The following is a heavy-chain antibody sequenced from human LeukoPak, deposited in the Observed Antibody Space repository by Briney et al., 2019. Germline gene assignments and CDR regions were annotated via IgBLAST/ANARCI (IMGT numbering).Heavy chain of an antibody. CDR2: INHSGST. D-gene: IGHD5-18*01. Sequence: SETLSLTCAVYGGSFSGYYWSWIRQPPGKGLEWIGEINHSGSTYYNPSLKSRVTISVDTSKNQFSLKLRSVTAADTAVYYCARDLGSYGLTFDYWGQGTLVTVSS. CDR3: ARDLGSYGLTFDY. V-gene: IGHV4-34*01. CDR1: GGSFSGYY. J-gene: IGHJ4*02.